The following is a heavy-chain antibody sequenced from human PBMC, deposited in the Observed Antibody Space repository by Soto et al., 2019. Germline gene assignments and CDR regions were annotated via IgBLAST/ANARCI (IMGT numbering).Heavy chain of an antibody. CDR1: GVTFSSYE. V-gene: IGHV3-48*03. J-gene: IGHJ4*02. CDR3: ARSPDRESGYYLGRYFDY. Sequence: GGYMGISCASSGVTFSSYEINWVRQAPVKGLEWVSYISSSGSTIYYADSVKGRFTISRDNAKNSLYPQMNSLRAEDTAVYYCARSPDRESGYYLGRYFDYWGQGTLVTVSS. CDR2: ISSSGSTI. D-gene: IGHD3-3*01.